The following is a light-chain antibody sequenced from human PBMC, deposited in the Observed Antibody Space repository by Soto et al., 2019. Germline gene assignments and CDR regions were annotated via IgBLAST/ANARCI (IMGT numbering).Light chain of an antibody. CDR1: SSDVGGYNY. CDR3: SSYTSSSTYV. CDR2: DVS. J-gene: IGLJ1*01. V-gene: IGLV2-14*01. Sequence: QPDLTQAASVSGSPGQSITISCTGTSSDVGGYNYVSWYQQHPGKAPKLMIYDVSNRPSGVSNRFSGSKSGNTASLTISGLQAEDEADYYCSSYTSSSTYVFGTGTKVTVL.